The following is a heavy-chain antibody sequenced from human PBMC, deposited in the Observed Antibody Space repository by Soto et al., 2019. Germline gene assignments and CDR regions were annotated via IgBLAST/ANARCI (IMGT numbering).Heavy chain of an antibody. D-gene: IGHD1-26*01. CDR1: GFTFSSSA. J-gene: IGHJ4*01. V-gene: IGHV3-23*01. Sequence: GGSLRLSCAASGFTFSSSAMSWVRQAPGKGLEWVSSIDTVLTTYYADSLKGQFTISRDNSKNTVYLQMHSLRTDDTAVYYCAKDQWELLHWGQGILVTVSS. CDR2: IDTVLTT. CDR3: AKDQWELLH.